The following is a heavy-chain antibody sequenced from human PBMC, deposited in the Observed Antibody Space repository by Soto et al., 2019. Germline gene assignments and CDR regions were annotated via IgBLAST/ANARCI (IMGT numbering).Heavy chain of an antibody. CDR3: ARDRGLIAAHQVRWFDP. V-gene: IGHV4-39*07. D-gene: IGHD6-6*01. CDR1: GGSISSSSYY. CDR2: IYYSGST. Sequence: SETLSLTCTVSGGSISSSSYYWGWIRQPPGKGLEWIGSIYYSGSTNYNPSLKSRVTISVDTSKNQFSLKLSSVTAADTAVYYCARDRGLIAAHQVRWFDPWGQGTLVTVSS. J-gene: IGHJ5*02.